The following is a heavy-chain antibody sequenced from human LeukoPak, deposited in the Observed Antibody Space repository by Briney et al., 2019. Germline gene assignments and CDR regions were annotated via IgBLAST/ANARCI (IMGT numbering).Heavy chain of an antibody. CDR3: ASEVKVDSWFDP. J-gene: IGHJ5*02. CDR1: GFTSSTYT. V-gene: IGHV3-21*01. Sequence: GGSLRLSCAASGFTSSTYTMTGGREALGEGLERVSSISSGNTYQYHADSVKGRFPISRDNAKNSLHLQMNSLRAEDTAVYDCASEVKVDSWFDPWGQGTLVTVSS. CDR2: ISSGNTYQ.